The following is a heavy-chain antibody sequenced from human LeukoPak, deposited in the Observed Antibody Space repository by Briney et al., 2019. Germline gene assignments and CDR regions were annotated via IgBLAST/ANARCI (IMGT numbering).Heavy chain of an antibody. CDR1: GFTFSSYA. D-gene: IGHD1-26*01. CDR2: ISYDGCNK. Sequence: GRSLRLSCAASGFTFSSYAMHWVRQAPGKGVEWVGVISYDGCNKYCADSEKGRFTIYRDNSKNTLYLKMNSQSAGDTAVYYCARDKGSYTGFDYWGQGTLVTVSS. V-gene: IGHV3-30*04. J-gene: IGHJ4*02. CDR3: ARDKGSYTGFDY.